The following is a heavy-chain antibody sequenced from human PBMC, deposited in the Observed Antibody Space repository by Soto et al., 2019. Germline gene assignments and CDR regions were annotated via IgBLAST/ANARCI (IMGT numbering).Heavy chain of an antibody. V-gene: IGHV4-39*01. CDR2: IYYSGST. D-gene: IGHD3-9*01. Sequence: TETLSLTCIVSGGSISSSSYYWGWIRQPPGKGLEWIGNIYYSGSTYYNPSLKSRVTISVDTSKNQFSLKLSSVTAADTAVYYCARRESYDILTGYYHFDYWGQGTLVTVSS. CDR3: ARRESYDILTGYYHFDY. J-gene: IGHJ4*02. CDR1: GGSISSSSYY.